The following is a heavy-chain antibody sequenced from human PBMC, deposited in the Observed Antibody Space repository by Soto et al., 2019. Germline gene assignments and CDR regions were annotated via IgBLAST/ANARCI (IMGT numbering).Heavy chain of an antibody. J-gene: IGHJ4*02. CDR2: INHSGST. CDR1: VGSFSRYY. V-gene: IGHV4-34*01. Sequence: PSETLSLTCAVYVGSFSRYYWSWIRQPPGKWLEWIGEINHSGSTNXXPSLKSRVXISVDTSKNQFXLKLSXFTSADTAVYYCARGNPFLDYWRQGTLVTVSS. CDR3: ARGNPFLDY.